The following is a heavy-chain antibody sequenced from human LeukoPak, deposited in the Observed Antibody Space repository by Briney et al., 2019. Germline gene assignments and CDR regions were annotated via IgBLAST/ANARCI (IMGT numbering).Heavy chain of an antibody. CDR1: GGSISSYY. CDR2: LYYSGST. CDR3: ARVVFDSSGYYHEDAFDI. V-gene: IGHV4-59*01. D-gene: IGHD3-22*01. Sequence: SETLSLTCTVSGGSISSYYWSWIRQPPGKGLEWIGYLYYSGSTNYNPSLKSRVTISVDTSKNQFSLRLSSVTAADTAAYYCARVVFDSSGYYHEDAFDIWGQGTMVTVSS. J-gene: IGHJ3*02.